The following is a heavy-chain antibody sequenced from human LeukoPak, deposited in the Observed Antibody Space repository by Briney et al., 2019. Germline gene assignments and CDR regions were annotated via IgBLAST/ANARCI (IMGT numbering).Heavy chain of an antibody. V-gene: IGHV3-74*01. J-gene: IGHJ6*03. D-gene: IGHD4-11*01. Sequence: GGSLRLSCAASGFTFSTYWMHWVRQAPGKGLVWVSRINSVGSSTNYAGSVKGRFTISRDNTKNTLYLQMNSLRAEDTAVYYCARPMTTVYHYYYYMDVWGKGTTVTVSS. CDR3: ARPMTTVYHYYYYMDV. CDR2: INSVGSST. CDR1: GFTFSTYW.